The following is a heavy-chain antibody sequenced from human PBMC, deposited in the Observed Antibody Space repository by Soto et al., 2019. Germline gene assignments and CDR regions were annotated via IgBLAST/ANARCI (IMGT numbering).Heavy chain of an antibody. Sequence: QVQLVESGGGVVQPGRSLRLSCAASGFTFSSYGMHWVRQAPGKGLEWVAVIWYDGSNKYYADSVKGRFTISRDNSKNTLYLQMNSLRAEDTAVYYCARDRGYVSGWFDPWGQGTLVTVSS. CDR1: GFTFSSYG. J-gene: IGHJ5*02. CDR2: IWYDGSNK. V-gene: IGHV3-33*01. CDR3: ARDRGYVSGWFDP. D-gene: IGHD5-12*01.